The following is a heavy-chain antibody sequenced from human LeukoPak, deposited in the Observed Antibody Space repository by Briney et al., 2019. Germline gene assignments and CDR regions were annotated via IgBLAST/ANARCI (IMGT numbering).Heavy chain of an antibody. D-gene: IGHD2-2*01. V-gene: IGHV3-23*01. Sequence: GGSLRLSCAASGFTFSSYAMNWVRQAPGKGLEWVSIISGSGGSTYYADSVKGRFTISRDNSKNTLYLQMSSLRVEDTAVYYCAKDSLRTVPAASFDNWGQGTLVTVSS. CDR3: AKDSLRTVPAASFDN. J-gene: IGHJ4*02. CDR2: ISGSGGST. CDR1: GFTFSSYA.